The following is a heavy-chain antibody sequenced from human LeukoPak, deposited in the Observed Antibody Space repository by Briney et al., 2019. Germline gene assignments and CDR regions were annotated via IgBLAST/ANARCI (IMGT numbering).Heavy chain of an antibody. CDR2: ISYDGSNK. D-gene: IGHD3-3*01. J-gene: IGHJ4*02. CDR3: AKSTVYYDFWSGSKHFDY. Sequence: PGRSLRLSCAASGFTFSSYAMHWVRQAPGKGLEGVAVISYDGSNKYYADSVKGRFTISRDNSKNTLYLQMNSLRAEDTAVYYCAKSTVYYDFWSGSKHFDYWGQGTLVTVSS. V-gene: IGHV3-30*07. CDR1: GFTFSSYA.